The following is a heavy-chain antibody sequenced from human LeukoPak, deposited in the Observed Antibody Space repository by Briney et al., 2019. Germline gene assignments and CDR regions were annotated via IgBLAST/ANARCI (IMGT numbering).Heavy chain of an antibody. J-gene: IGHJ3*02. D-gene: IGHD5-18*01. Sequence: SETLSLTCTVSGGSISSSSYYWGWIRQPPGKGLEWIGSIYYSGSTNYNPSLKSRVTISVDTSKNQFSLKLSSVTAADTAVYYCARDKNRESGYSYGYAFDIWGQGTMVTVSS. CDR3: ARDKNRESGYSYGYAFDI. CDR1: GGSISSSSYY. V-gene: IGHV4-39*07. CDR2: IYYSGST.